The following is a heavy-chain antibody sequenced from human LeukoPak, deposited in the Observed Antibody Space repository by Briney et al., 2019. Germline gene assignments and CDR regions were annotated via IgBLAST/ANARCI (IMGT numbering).Heavy chain of an antibody. Sequence: ASVKVSCKASGYTFTSYGISWVRQAPGQGLEWTGMANPGVDYTRYAQKFQGRVTMTRDMSTGTVYMELSSLTSGDTAVYYCARDGGGGFDYWGQGTRVTVSS. CDR3: ARDGGGGFDY. V-gene: IGHV1-46*01. D-gene: IGHD3-16*01. CDR2: ANPGVDYT. CDR1: GYTFTSYG. J-gene: IGHJ4*02.